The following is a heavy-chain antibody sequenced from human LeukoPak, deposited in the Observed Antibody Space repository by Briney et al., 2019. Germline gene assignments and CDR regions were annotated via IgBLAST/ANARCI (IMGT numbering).Heavy chain of an antibody. CDR3: ARCLYDYGDPRGGCAFDI. V-gene: IGHV5-51*01. Sequence: GESLKISCKGSGYTFTNFWVGWVRHMPGKGLEWMGIIYPGDSDTRYSPSFQGQVTISADKSISTAYLQWSSLKASDTAMYYCARCLYDYGDPRGGCAFDIWGQGTMVTVSS. J-gene: IGHJ3*02. D-gene: IGHD4-17*01. CDR1: GYTFTNFW. CDR2: IYPGDSDT.